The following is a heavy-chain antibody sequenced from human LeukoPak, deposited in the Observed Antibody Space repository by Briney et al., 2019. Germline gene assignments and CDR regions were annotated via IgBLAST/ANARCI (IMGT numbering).Heavy chain of an antibody. D-gene: IGHD3-22*01. J-gene: IGHJ4*02. Sequence: WMGWISAYNGNTNYAQKLQGRVTMTTDTSTSTAYMELRSLRSDDTAVYYCARSSGYYLIDYWGQGTLVTVSS. CDR2: ISAYNGNT. V-gene: IGHV1-18*01. CDR3: ARSSGYYLIDY.